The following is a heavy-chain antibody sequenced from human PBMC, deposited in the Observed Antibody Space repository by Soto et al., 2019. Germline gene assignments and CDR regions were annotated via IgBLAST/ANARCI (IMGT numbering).Heavy chain of an antibody. CDR1: EITLNIYW. V-gene: IGHV3-74*01. Sequence: GGSLTLSCTASEITLNIYWMHWIRQAPGKGLVWVSRINPESTTLTYADSVTGRFTISRDSSKNTLYLQMNGLSAEDTAIYYCTKGTFGAWESWGQGTMVTVSS. J-gene: IGHJ5*02. CDR2: INPESTTL. CDR3: TKGTFGAWES. D-gene: IGHD1-26*01.